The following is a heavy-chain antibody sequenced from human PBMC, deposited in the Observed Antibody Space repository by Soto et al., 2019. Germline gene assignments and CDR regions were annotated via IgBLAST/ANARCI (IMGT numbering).Heavy chain of an antibody. J-gene: IGHJ5*02. CDR2: IFHDGNT. Sequence: SETLSLTCAVSGASIGSGGWWSWVRQPPGKGLEWIAEIFHDGNTNYSPSLKSRVTISVDKSQNQFSLNVYSVTAADTAVYYCARHEGWAGPDQWGQGTLVTVSS. V-gene: IGHV4-4*02. D-gene: IGHD6-19*01. CDR3: ARHEGWAGPDQ. CDR1: GASIGSGGW.